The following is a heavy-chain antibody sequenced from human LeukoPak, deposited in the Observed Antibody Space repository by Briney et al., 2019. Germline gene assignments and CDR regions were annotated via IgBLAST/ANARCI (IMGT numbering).Heavy chain of an antibody. V-gene: IGHV3-48*04. D-gene: IGHD3-10*01. CDR2: ISSSSSTI. Sequence: SGGSLRLSCAASGFTFSSYSMNWVRQAPGKGLEWVSYISSSSSTIYYADSVKGRFTISRDNAKNSLYLQINSLRAEDTAIYYCAREFAGVISGSGWGQGTLVSVSS. J-gene: IGHJ4*02. CDR3: AREFAGVISGSG. CDR1: GFTFSSYS.